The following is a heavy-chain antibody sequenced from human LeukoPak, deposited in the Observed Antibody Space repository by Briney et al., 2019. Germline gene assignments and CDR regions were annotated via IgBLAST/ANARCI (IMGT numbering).Heavy chain of an antibody. Sequence: ASVKVSCKASGYTFTSYDINWVRQATGQGLEWMGGFDPEDGETIYAQKFQGRVTMTEDTSTDTAYMELSSLRSEDTAVYYCATGVHSSGLAWGQGTLVTVSS. V-gene: IGHV1-24*01. CDR3: ATGVHSSGLA. J-gene: IGHJ5*02. D-gene: IGHD6-19*01. CDR2: FDPEDGET. CDR1: GYTFTSYD.